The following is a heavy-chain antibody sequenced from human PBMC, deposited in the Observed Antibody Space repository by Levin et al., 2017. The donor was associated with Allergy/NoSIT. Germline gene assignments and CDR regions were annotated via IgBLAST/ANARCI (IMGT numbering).Heavy chain of an antibody. D-gene: IGHD3-22*01. CDR1: GGSISSAGYY. V-gene: IGHV4-31*03. CDR3: AREDNRYYETSAFFFDY. J-gene: IGHJ4*02. Sequence: SETLSLTCTVSGGSISSAGYYWSWIRQHPGKGLEWIGSIYYNGSTSYNPSLKSRLAMSVDTSKNQFSLRLSSVTAADTAVYYCAREDNRYYETSAFFFDYWGQGTLVTVSS. CDR2: IYYNGST.